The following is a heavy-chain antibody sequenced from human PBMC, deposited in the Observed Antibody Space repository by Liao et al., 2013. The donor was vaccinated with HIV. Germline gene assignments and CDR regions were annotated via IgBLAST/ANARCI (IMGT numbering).Heavy chain of an antibody. CDR1: GGSISSYY. CDR3: AREGYYYDSSGYYKIFDY. CDR2: IYTSGST. Sequence: QVQLQESGPGLVKPSETLSLTCTVSGGSISSYYWSWIRQPAGKGLEWIGRIYTSGSTNYNPSLKSRVTMSVDTSKNQFSLKLSSVTAADTAVYYCAREGYYYDSSGYYKIFDYWGPGNPGHRLL. D-gene: IGHD3-22*01. V-gene: IGHV4-4*07. J-gene: IGHJ4*02.